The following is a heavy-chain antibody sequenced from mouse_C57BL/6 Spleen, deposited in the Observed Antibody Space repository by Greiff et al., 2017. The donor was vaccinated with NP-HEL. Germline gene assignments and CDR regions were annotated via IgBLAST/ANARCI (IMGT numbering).Heavy chain of an antibody. V-gene: IGHV1-26*01. CDR2: INPNNGGT. CDR1: GYTFTDYY. D-gene: IGHD2-12*01. CDR3: ARCYDNPFDY. Sequence: EVQLQQSGPELVKPGASVKISCKASGYTFTDYYMNWVKQSHGKSLEWIGDINPNNGGTSYNQKFKGKATLTVDKSSSTAYMELRSLTSEDSAVYYCARCYDNPFDYWGQGTTLTVSS. J-gene: IGHJ2*01.